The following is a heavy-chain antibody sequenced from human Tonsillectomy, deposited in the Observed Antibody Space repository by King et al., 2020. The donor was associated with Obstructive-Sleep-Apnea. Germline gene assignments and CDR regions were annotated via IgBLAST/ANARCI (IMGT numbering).Heavy chain of an antibody. CDR3: AKATMFIMVRGVPDY. Sequence: VQLVESGGGLVQPGGSLRLSCAASGFTFSSYAMSWGRQAPGEGLEWVSAISASGGNTYYADSVKGRFTLSRDNSKNTLYLQMNSLRAEETAVYYCAKATMFIMVRGVPDYWGQGTLLTVSS. J-gene: IGHJ4*02. V-gene: IGHV3-23*04. CDR1: GFTFSSYA. CDR2: ISASGGNT. D-gene: IGHD3-10*01.